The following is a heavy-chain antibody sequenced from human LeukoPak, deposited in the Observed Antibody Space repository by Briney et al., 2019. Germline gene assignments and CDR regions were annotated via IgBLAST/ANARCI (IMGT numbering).Heavy chain of an antibody. CDR2: IYYFGGT. J-gene: IGHJ4*02. V-gene: IGHV4-39*01. CDR1: GCSISSSSYY. Sequence: SETLSLTCTVSGCSISSSSYYWGWIRQPPVKGLEWIGTIYYFGGTYYNPSLKSRVTISVDTSKNQFSLKLSSVTAADTAVYYCARKAGVYFDYWGQGTLVTVSS. CDR3: ARKAGVYFDY.